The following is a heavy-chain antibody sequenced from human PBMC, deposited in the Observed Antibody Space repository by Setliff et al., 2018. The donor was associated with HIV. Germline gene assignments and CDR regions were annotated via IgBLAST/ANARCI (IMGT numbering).Heavy chain of an antibody. D-gene: IGHD3-22*01. V-gene: IGHV1-18*01. CDR2: ISPYNGNT. CDR1: GYTFTIYG. CDR3: ARDRGEYDSSGSYRASDY. Sequence: ASVKVSCKASGYTFTIYGISWVRQAPGQGLEWMGWISPYNGNTKYEQNLQDRVTMTTDTSTSTVYMELRSLRSDDTAVYYCARDRGEYDSSGSYRASDYWGQGTLVTVSS. J-gene: IGHJ4*02.